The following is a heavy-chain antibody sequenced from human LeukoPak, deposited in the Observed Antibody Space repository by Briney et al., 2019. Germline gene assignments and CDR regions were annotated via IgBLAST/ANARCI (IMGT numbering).Heavy chain of an antibody. Sequence: GGSLRLCCAASGFIVSSTYMSWVRQAPGKGLEWVSVIYSGGSTYYADSLKGRFTISRDNSKNTLYLQMNSLRAEDTAVYYRAREGYSSWYSLVEDRQIDYWGQGTLVTVSS. CDR3: AREGYSSWYSLVEDRQIDY. V-gene: IGHV3-53*05. CDR1: GFIVSSTY. CDR2: IYSGGST. J-gene: IGHJ4*02. D-gene: IGHD6-13*01.